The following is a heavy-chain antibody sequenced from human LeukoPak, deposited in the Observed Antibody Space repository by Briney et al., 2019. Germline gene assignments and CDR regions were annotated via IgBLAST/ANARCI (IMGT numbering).Heavy chain of an antibody. Sequence: GGSLRLSCAASGFTFSSYEMNWVRQAPGKGLEWVSYISSSGSTIYYADSVRGRFTLSRDNAKNSLYLQMNSLRVEDTAIYYYAREVAVTGTPSLDNWGQGTLVTVSS. D-gene: IGHD6-19*01. CDR1: GFTFSSYE. CDR3: AREVAVTGTPSLDN. J-gene: IGHJ4*02. CDR2: ISSSGSTI. V-gene: IGHV3-48*03.